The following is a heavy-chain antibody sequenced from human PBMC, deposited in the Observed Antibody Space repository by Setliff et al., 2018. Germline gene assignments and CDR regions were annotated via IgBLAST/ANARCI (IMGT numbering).Heavy chain of an antibody. D-gene: IGHD6-13*01. CDR2: IYYSGST. CDR1: GGSISSSSYY. V-gene: IGHV4-39*01. CDR3: ARGRRAAVSWFDP. J-gene: IGHJ5*02. Sequence: SETLSLTCTVSGGSISSSSYYWGWIRQPPGKGLEWIGSIYYSGSTYYNPSLESRVSISVDTSKRQFSLKLSSVTAADTAVYYCARGRRAAVSWFDPWGQGTLVTVSS.